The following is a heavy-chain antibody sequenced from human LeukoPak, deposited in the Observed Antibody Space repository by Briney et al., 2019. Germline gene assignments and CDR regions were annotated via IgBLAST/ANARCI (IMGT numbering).Heavy chain of an antibody. J-gene: IGHJ4*02. V-gene: IGHV1-18*01. CDR2: ISAYNGNT. CDR3: ARDVSEPLMATINSYYFDY. D-gene: IGHD5-24*01. Sequence: ASVKVSCKASGYTFTSYGISWVRQAPGRGLEWMGWISAYNGNTNYAQKLQGRVTMTTDTSTSTAYMELRSLRSDDTAVYYCARDVSEPLMATINSYYFDYWGQGTLVTVSS. CDR1: GYTFTSYG.